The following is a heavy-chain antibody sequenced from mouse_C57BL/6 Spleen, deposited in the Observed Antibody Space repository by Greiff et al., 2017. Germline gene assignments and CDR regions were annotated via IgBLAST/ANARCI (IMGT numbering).Heavy chain of an antibody. CDR1: GYTFTSYW. CDR2: IYPGSGST. J-gene: IGHJ2*01. V-gene: IGHV1-55*01. CDR3: ARTDYYGSSFFDY. D-gene: IGHD1-1*01. Sequence: VQLQQPGSELVKPGASVKMSCKASGYTFTSYWITWVKQRPGQGLEWIGDIYPGSGSTNYNEKFKSKATLTVDTSSSTAYMQLSSLTSEDSAVYYCARTDYYGSSFFDYWGQGTTLTVSS.